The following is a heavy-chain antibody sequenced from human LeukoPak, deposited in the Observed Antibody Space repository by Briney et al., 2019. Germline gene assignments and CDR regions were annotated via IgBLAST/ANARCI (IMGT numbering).Heavy chain of an antibody. D-gene: IGHD6-13*01. CDR3: ARARFSSRNRDGYFDS. Sequence: ASMKVSCKASGYTFSNYGIHWVRQAPGHGLEWMGWISGINTNTNYAQKVQGRVTMTADTSTATAYMELRSLRSDDTAVYYCARARFSSRNRDGYFDSWGEGTLVTVSS. V-gene: IGHV1-18*01. J-gene: IGHJ4*02. CDR1: GYTFSNYG. CDR2: ISGINTNT.